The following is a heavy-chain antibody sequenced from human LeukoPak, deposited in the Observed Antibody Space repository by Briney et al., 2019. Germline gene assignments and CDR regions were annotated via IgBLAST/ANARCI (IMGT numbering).Heavy chain of an antibody. Sequence: GASLKVSSKASGYTFTGYYMHWVRQAPGQRLEWMGWINPNSGGTNYAQKLQGRVTMTRDTSISTAYMELSRLRSDDTAVYYCARGIAVAGRIYFVRYWGQGTLVTVSS. J-gene: IGHJ4*02. CDR2: INPNSGGT. D-gene: IGHD6-19*01. V-gene: IGHV1-2*02. CDR3: ARGIAVAGRIYFVRY. CDR1: GYTFTGYY.